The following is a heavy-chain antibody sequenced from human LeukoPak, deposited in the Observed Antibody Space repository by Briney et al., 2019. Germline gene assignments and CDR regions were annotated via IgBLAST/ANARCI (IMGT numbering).Heavy chain of an antibody. D-gene: IGHD5-18*01. CDR2: ISYDGSNK. V-gene: IGHV3-30*18. J-gene: IGHJ3*02. Sequence: GGSLRLSCAASGFTFSSYGMHWVRQAPGKGMEWVAVISYDGSNKYYADSVKGRFTISRDNSKNTLYLQMNSLRAEDTAVYYCAKVRDTAMVTEGAFDIWGQGTMVTVSS. CDR1: GFTFSSYG. CDR3: AKVRDTAMVTEGAFDI.